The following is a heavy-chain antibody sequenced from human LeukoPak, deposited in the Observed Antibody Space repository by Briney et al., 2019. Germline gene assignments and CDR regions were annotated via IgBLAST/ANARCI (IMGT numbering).Heavy chain of an antibody. Sequence: GGALRISCTASGFPFIEYSMNWVRQVPGEGVGGIAYIGIDSGNTKYADSVRGRFTISADKTKNSLYLQMNSLRVDDTAVYYCARDHNYAFDNWGQGTLVSVAS. CDR1: GFPFIEYS. CDR3: ARDHNYAFDN. V-gene: IGHV3-48*01. J-gene: IGHJ4*02. CDR2: IGIDSGNT. D-gene: IGHD1-1*01.